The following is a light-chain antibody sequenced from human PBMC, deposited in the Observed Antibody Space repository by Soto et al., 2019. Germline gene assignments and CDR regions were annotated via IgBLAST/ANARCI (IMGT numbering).Light chain of an antibody. Sequence: ILLTQSPCTLSLSPGERAALSCRASQSVSSTYLAWYQQKPGQAPRLLIYGASSRATGIPDRFSGSGSGTDFTLTISRLEPEDFAVYYCQQHGSSQTFGGGTKVDIK. CDR3: QQHGSSQT. CDR2: GAS. V-gene: IGKV3-20*01. J-gene: IGKJ4*01. CDR1: QSVSSTY.